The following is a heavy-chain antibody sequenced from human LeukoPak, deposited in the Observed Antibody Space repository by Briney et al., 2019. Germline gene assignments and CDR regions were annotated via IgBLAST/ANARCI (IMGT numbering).Heavy chain of an antibody. CDR3: ARGCLTSPLQTYYYYYGMDV. CDR1: GGSFSGYY. J-gene: IGHJ6*02. Sequence: PSETLSLTCAVYGGSFSGYYWSWIRQPPVKGLEWIGEINHSGSTNYNPSLKSRVTISVDTSKNQFSLKLSSVAAADTAVYYCARGCLTSPLQTYYYYYGMDVWGQGTTVTVSS. CDR2: INHSGST. D-gene: IGHD5/OR15-5a*01. V-gene: IGHV4-34*01.